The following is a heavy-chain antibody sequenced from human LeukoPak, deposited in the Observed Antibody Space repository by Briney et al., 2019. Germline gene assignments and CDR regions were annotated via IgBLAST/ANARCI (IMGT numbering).Heavy chain of an antibody. CDR3: TTQLLWFGELEAY. V-gene: IGHV3-15*01. CDR2: IKSKTEGGTT. J-gene: IGHJ4*02. CDR1: GFTFSNAW. D-gene: IGHD3-10*01. Sequence: GGSLRLSCAASGFTFSNAWMSWVRQAPGKGLEWVGRIKSKTEGGTTDYAAPVKGRFTISRDDSKNTLYLQMNSLKTEDTAVYYCTTQLLWFGELEAYWGQGTLVTVSS.